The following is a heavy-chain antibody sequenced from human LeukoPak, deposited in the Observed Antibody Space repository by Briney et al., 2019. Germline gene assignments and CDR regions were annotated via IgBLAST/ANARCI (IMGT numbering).Heavy chain of an antibody. CDR3: ARVDPGEGLVTFDY. CDR1: GGSISSGDYY. Sequence: SETLSLTCTVSGGSISSGDYYWSWIRQPPGKGLGWIGYIYYSGSTYYNPSLKSRVTISVDTSKNQFSLKLSSVTAAGTAVYYCARVDPGEGLVTFDYWGQGTLVTVSS. D-gene: IGHD3/OR15-3a*01. J-gene: IGHJ4*02. CDR2: IYYSGST. V-gene: IGHV4-30-4*01.